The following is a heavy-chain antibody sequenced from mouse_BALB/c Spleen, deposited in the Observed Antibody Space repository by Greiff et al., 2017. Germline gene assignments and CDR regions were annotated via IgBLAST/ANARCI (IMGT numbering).Heavy chain of an antibody. CDR2: ISYDGSN. V-gene: IGHV3-6*02. CDR3: ARDLGTEDY. Sequence: EVKLLESGPGLVKPSQSLSLTCSVTGYSITRGYYWNWIRQFPGNKLEWMGYISYDGSNNYNPSLKNRISITRNTSKNQFFLKLNAVTTEDTATYYCARDLGTEDYWGQGTTLTVSS. CDR1: GYSITRGYY. D-gene: IGHD4-1*01. J-gene: IGHJ2*01.